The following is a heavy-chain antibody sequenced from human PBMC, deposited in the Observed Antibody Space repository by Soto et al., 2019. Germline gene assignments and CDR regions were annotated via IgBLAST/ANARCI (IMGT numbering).Heavy chain of an antibody. Sequence: EVQLVESGGGLVQPGGSLRLSCAASGFTFSSYSMNWVRQAPGKGLEWVSYISSSSTIYYADSVKGRFTISRDNAKNSLYLQMNSLRAEDTAVYYCARELEPNWGQGTLVTVSS. V-gene: IGHV3-48*01. CDR1: GFTFSSYS. CDR3: ARELEPN. D-gene: IGHD1-1*01. J-gene: IGHJ4*02. CDR2: ISSSSTI.